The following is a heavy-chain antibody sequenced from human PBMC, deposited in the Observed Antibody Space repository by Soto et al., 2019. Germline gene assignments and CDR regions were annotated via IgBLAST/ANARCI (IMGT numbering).Heavy chain of an antibody. D-gene: IGHD3-3*01. CDR1: GFTFSSYA. Sequence: PGGSLRLSCAASGFTFSSYAMSWVRQAPGKGLEYVSAISSNGGSTYYADSVKGRFTISRDNSKNTLYLQMSSLRAEDTAVYYCAKDFYDFWSGYPPYNWFDPWGQGTLVTVSS. CDR2: ISSNGGST. V-gene: IGHV3-64D*08. CDR3: AKDFYDFWSGYPPYNWFDP. J-gene: IGHJ5*02.